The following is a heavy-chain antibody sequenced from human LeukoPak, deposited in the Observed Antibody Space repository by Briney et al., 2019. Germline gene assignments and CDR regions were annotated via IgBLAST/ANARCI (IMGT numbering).Heavy chain of an antibody. CDR2: INHSGTT. CDR3: ASRPTGGMATLTGYFDY. D-gene: IGHD5-24*01. Sequence: SETLSLTCAVYGGSFSGYYWSWIRQPPGKGLEWIREINHSGTTNYNPSLKSRVTISVDTSKNQFSLKLRSVTAADTAVYYCASRPTGGMATLTGYFDYWGQGTLVTVSS. CDR1: GGSFSGYY. J-gene: IGHJ4*02. V-gene: IGHV4-34*01.